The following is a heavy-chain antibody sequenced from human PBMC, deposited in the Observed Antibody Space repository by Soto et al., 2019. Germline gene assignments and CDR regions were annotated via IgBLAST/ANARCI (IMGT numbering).Heavy chain of an antibody. Sequence: QVQLVESGGGGVQPGESLRLSCAASGLIFSGYAMHWVRQASGKGLEWVAVISYDGNTKYYADSVKGRFTVSRDNSKNTLYVQMKYLSAEDTAMYYSAKETSAYEIDYWGQGTLVTVSS. CDR3: AKETSAYEIDY. V-gene: IGHV3-30-3*02. J-gene: IGHJ4*02. CDR2: ISYDGNTK. CDR1: GLIFSGYA. D-gene: IGHD5-12*01.